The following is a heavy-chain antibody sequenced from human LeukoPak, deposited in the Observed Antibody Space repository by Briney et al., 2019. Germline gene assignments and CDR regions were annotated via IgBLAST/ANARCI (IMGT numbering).Heavy chain of an antibody. V-gene: IGHV4-59*11. J-gene: IGHJ4*02. CDR3: ARGISYYDSSGIDY. CDR1: GGSISSHY. Sequence: PSETLSLTCTVSGGSISSHYWSWVRQPPGKGLERIGSIYYSGSTYYNPSLKSRVTISVDTSKNQFSLKLSSVTAADTAVYYCARGISYYDSSGIDYWGQGTLVTVSS. D-gene: IGHD3-22*01. CDR2: IYYSGST.